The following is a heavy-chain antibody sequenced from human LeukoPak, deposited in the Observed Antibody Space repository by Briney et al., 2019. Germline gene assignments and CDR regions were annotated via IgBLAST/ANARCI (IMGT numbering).Heavy chain of an antibody. D-gene: IGHD2-2*01. CDR3: ARDLGYVDY. J-gene: IGHJ4*02. V-gene: IGHV4-31*03. CDR2: IYYIGNT. CDR1: GGSISSDDYY. Sequence: PSETLSLTCTVSGGSISSDDYYWSWIRQHPGKGLEWIGYIYYIGNTYYDPSLESRVTISVDTSKNHFSLKLSSVTAADTAVYYCARDLGYVDYWGQGTLVTVSS.